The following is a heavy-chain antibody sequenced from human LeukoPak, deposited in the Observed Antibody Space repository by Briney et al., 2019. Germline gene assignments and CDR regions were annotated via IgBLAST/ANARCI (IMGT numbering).Heavy chain of an antibody. CDR3: ARAEDAFDI. Sequence: GGSLRLSCAASGFSFSSYWMNWVRQAPGKGLEWVANIKQDGSEQYYVDSVKGRFTISRDNAKNSLFLQMNSLRAEDTAVYYCARAEDAFDIWGQGTMVTVSS. J-gene: IGHJ3*02. CDR1: GFSFSSYW. V-gene: IGHV3-7*03. CDR2: IKQDGSEQ.